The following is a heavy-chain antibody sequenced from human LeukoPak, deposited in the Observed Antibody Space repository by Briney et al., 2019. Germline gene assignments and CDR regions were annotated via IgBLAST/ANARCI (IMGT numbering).Heavy chain of an antibody. Sequence: PGGSLRLSCAASGFTFSSYAMGWVRQAPGKGLEWVSAISGSGGSTYYADSVKGRFTISRDNSKNTLYLQMNSLRAEDTAVYYCAKPWPTYYYGSGSYYGSQDYWGQGTLVTVSS. J-gene: IGHJ4*02. CDR1: GFTFSSYA. CDR3: AKPWPTYYYGSGSYYGSQDY. V-gene: IGHV3-23*01. CDR2: ISGSGGST. D-gene: IGHD3-10*01.